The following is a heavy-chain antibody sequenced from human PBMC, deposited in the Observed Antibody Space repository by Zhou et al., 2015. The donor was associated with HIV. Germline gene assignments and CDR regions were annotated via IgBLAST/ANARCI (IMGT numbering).Heavy chain of an antibody. J-gene: IGHJ4*02. D-gene: IGHD3-22*01. Sequence: QVQLVQSGTEVKKPGSSVKVSCKASGGTFNTYEVSWVRQAPGQGLVWMGGIIPLFGKPNYAQKFLGRVTITADQTTKTAYMELSTLRSEDTAVYYCARDVPSYHLDSSGLQTMAVQWGQGTLVT. CDR3: ARDVPSYHLDSSGLQTMAVQ. V-gene: IGHV1-69*01. CDR1: GGTFNTYE. CDR2: IIPLFGKP.